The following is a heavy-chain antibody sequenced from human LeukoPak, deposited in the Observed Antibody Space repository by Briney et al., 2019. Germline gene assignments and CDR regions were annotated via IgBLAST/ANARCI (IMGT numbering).Heavy chain of an antibody. CDR3: ARGPVLRYFAPLTNWFDP. J-gene: IGHJ5*02. Sequence: ASVKVSCKASGYTFTSYDINWVRQATGQGLEWMGCMNPNSGNTGYAQKFQGRVTMTRNTSISTAYMELSSLRSEDTAVYYCARGPVLRYFAPLTNWFDPWGQGTLVTVSS. D-gene: IGHD3-9*01. CDR1: GYTFTSYD. V-gene: IGHV1-8*01. CDR2: MNPNSGNT.